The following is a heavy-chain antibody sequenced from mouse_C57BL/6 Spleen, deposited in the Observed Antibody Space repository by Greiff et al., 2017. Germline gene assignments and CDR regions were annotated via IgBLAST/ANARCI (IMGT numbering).Heavy chain of an antibody. J-gene: IGHJ3*01. CDR2: FYPGSGST. CDR3: AKDEGITGVDQAWCAY. D-gene: IGHD1-1*01. CDR1: GYTFTEYT. V-gene: IGHV1-62-2*01. Sequence: QVQLQQSGAELVKPGASVKLSCKASGYTFTEYTIHWVKQRSGQGLEWIGWFYPGSGSTKYNEKFKDKATLTADKSSSTAYMELSRLTSEDSAVXLCAKDEGITGVDQAWCAYWGQGTLVTVSA.